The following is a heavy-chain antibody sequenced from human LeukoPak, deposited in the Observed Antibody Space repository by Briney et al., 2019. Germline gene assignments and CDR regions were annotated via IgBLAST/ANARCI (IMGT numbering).Heavy chain of an antibody. CDR3: ARGLNYDFWSGSYYFDY. J-gene: IGHJ4*02. V-gene: IGHV4-59*01. Sequence: SETLSLTCTVSGGSISSYYWSWIRQPPGKGLEWIGYIYYSGSTNYNPSLKSRVTISVDTSKNQFSLKLSSVTAADTAVYYCARGLNYDFWSGSYYFDYWGQGTLVTVSS. CDR2: IYYSGST. CDR1: GGSISSYY. D-gene: IGHD3-3*01.